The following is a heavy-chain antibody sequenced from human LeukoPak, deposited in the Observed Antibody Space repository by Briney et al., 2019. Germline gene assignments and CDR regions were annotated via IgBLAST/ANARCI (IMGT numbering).Heavy chain of an antibody. Sequence: ASVKVSCKASGYTFTGYYMHWVRQAPGQGLEWMGWMNPNSGNTGYAQKFQGRVTMTRNTSISTAYMELSSLRSEDTAVYYCASYPRLVKVGRDAFDTWGQGTMVTVSS. CDR1: GYTFTGYY. CDR3: ASYPRLVKVGRDAFDT. V-gene: IGHV1-8*02. CDR2: MNPNSGNT. D-gene: IGHD3-22*01. J-gene: IGHJ3*02.